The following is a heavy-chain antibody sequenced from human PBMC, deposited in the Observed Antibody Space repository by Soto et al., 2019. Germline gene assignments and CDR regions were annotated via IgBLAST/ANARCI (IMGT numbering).Heavy chain of an antibody. Sequence: SETLSLTCTVSGGSISSYYWNWIRQPPGKGLEWIGYIYYSGSTKYNPSLKSRVTISLDTSKNQFSLKLSSVTAADTAVYYCARDRLANWFDPWGQGTLVTVSS. CDR2: IYYSGST. J-gene: IGHJ5*02. V-gene: IGHV4-59*01. CDR3: ARDRLANWFDP. D-gene: IGHD3-9*01. CDR1: GGSISSYY.